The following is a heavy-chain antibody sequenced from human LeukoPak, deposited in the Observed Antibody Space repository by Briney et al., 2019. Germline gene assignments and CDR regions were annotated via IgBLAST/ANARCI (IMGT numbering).Heavy chain of an antibody. J-gene: IGHJ4*02. CDR3: ARARSGYYFDY. Sequence: GGSLRLSCVASGFIFSDYWMSWVRQAPGKGLEWVANIKEDGSAEYYVDSVKGRFTISRDNAKNSLYLQMSSLRAEDTAVYYCARARSGYYFDYWGQGTLVTVSS. CDR1: GFIFSDYW. V-gene: IGHV3-7*01. CDR2: IKEDGSAE. D-gene: IGHD3-22*01.